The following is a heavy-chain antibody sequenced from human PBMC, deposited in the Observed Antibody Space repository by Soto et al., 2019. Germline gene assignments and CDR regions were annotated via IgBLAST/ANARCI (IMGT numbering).Heavy chain of an antibody. CDR3: ARDPSVQKLPGIAVAGTGDPAY. D-gene: IGHD6-19*01. CDR1: GFTFSDYY. V-gene: IGHV3-11*01. J-gene: IGHJ4*02. Sequence: PGGSLRLSCAASGFTFSDYYMSWIRQAPGKGLEWVSYISSSGSTIYYADSVKGRFTISRDNAKNSLYLQMNSLRAEDTAVYYCARDPSVQKLPGIAVAGTGDPAYWGQGTLVTVSS. CDR2: ISSSGSTI.